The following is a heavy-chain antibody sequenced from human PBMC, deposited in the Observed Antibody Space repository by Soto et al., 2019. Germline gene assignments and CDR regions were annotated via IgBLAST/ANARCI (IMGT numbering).Heavy chain of an antibody. J-gene: IGHJ4*02. CDR2: ISAYNGNT. V-gene: IGHV1-18*01. CDR1: GYTFTSYG. CDR3: ARVYEWIAVAGYFDY. D-gene: IGHD6-19*01. Sequence: ASVKVSCKASGYTFTSYGISWVRQAPGQGLEWVGWISAYNGNTNYAQKLQGRVTMTTDTSTSTAYMELRSLRSDDTAVYYCARVYEWIAVAGYFDYWGQGTLVTVSS.